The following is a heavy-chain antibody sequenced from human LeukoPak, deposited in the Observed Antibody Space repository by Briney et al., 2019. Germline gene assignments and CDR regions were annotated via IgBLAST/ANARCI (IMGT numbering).Heavy chain of an antibody. V-gene: IGHV4-59*08. Sequence: SETLSLTCTASGGSISSYSWSWIRQPPGKGLEWIGYIYYSGSTNYNPSLKSRVTISVDTSKNQFSLKLSSVTAADTAVYYCARQLGYCSSTSCPDPNWFDPWGQGTLVTVSS. CDR2: IYYSGST. D-gene: IGHD2-2*01. CDR3: ARQLGYCSSTSCPDPNWFDP. J-gene: IGHJ5*02. CDR1: GGSISSYS.